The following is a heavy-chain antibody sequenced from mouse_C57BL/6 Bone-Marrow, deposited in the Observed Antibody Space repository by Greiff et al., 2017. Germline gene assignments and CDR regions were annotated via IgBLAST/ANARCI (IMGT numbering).Heavy chain of an antibody. V-gene: IGHV1-78*01. J-gene: IGHJ2*01. CDR3: ARSPYYYGSTYYFDY. CDR1: GYTFTDHT. CDR2: IYPRDGST. Sequence: QVQLQQSDAELVKPGASVKITCKVSGYTFTDHTIHWMKQRPEQGLEWIGYIYPRDGSTKYNEKFKGKATLTADKSSSTAYMQLNSLTSEDSAVYFCARSPYYYGSTYYFDYWGQGTTLTVSS. D-gene: IGHD1-1*01.